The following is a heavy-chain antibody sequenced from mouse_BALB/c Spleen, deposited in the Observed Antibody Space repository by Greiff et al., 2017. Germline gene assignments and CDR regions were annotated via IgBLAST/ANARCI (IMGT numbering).Heavy chain of an antibody. J-gene: IGHJ4*01. CDR3: AREDYYGSSYAMDY. CDR1: GFTFSSYG. V-gene: IGHV5-6-3*01. Sequence: EVQLVESGGGLVQPGGSLKLSCAASGFTFSSYGMSWVRQTPDKRLELVATINSNGGSTYYPDSVKGRFTISRDNAKNTLYLQMSSLKSEDTAMYYCAREDYYGSSYAMDYWGQGTSVTVSS. CDR2: INSNGGST. D-gene: IGHD1-1*01.